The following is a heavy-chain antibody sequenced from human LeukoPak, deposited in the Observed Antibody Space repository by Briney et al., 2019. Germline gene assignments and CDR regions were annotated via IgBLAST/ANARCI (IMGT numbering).Heavy chain of an antibody. J-gene: IGHJ3*02. CDR2: INPNSGVT. D-gene: IGHD4-17*01. Sequence: ASVKVSCKASGYTFTAYYIHWVRQAPGQGLEWMGWINPNSGVTNSAQKFQGRVSMTRATSITTAYMELSRLTSDDTAVYYCATSTVADSDAFDIWGQGTTVTVSS. V-gene: IGHV1-2*02. CDR3: ATSTVADSDAFDI. CDR1: GYTFTAYY.